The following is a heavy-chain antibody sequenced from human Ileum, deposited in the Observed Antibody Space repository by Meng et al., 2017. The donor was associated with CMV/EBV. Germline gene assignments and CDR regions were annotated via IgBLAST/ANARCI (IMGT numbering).Heavy chain of an antibody. CDR2: IDGTSSPI. Sequence: GESGKISCAASGFTFNNYARNGVRQAPGKGLEWLSDIDGTSSPIYIAPSCPGRFTISRDNARNSVYLQMNSLRADEPAVYYCASGIRLTGSWGQGTLVTVSS. V-gene: IGHV3-48*04. J-gene: IGHJ5*02. CDR3: ASGIRLTGS. D-gene: IGHD5-12*01. CDR1: GFTFNNYA.